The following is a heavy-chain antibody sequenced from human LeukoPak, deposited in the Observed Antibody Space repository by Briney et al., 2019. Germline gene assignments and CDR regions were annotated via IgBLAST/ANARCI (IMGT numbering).Heavy chain of an antibody. V-gene: IGHV5-51*01. CDR3: ARFATEYSSSSRFGP. CDR1: GYSFTSYW. Sequence: GESLKISCKGSGYSFTSYWSGWVRQMPGKGLEWMGIIYPGDSDTRYSPSFQGQVTISADKSISTAYLQWSSLKASDTAMYYCARFATEYSSSSRFGPWGQGTLVTVSS. CDR2: IYPGDSDT. D-gene: IGHD6-6*01. J-gene: IGHJ5*02.